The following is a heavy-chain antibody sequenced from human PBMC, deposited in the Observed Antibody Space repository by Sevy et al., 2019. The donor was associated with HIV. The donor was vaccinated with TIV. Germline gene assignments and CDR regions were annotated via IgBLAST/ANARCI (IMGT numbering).Heavy chain of an antibody. CDR3: AKDISGEGYLGSGYFDY. J-gene: IGHJ4*02. CDR2: ITWDGGST. D-gene: IGHD2-15*01. Sequence: GGSLRLSCAASGFTFDDYTMNWVRQAPGKGLEWVSLITWDGGSTYYADPVKGRFTISRDNSKNSLYLQMNSLRTEDTALYYCAKDISGEGYLGSGYFDYWGQGTLVTVSS. V-gene: IGHV3-43*01. CDR1: GFTFDDYT.